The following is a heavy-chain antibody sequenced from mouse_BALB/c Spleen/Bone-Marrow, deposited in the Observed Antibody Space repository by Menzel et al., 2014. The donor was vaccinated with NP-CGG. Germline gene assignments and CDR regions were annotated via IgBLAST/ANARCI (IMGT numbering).Heavy chain of an antibody. CDR1: GYAFTNYL. Sequence: QVHVKQSGAELVSPGTSVKVSCKASGYAFTNYLIEWVKQRPGQGLEWIGVINPGSGGTNYNEKFKGKATLTADKSSSTAYMQLSSLTSDDSAVYFCARWDYAMDYWGQATSVNVSS. CDR3: ARWDYAMDY. V-gene: IGHV1-54*01. CDR2: INPGSGGT. J-gene: IGHJ4*01.